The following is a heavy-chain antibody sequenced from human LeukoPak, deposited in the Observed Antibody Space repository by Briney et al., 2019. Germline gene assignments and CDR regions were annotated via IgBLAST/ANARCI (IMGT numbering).Heavy chain of an antibody. J-gene: IGHJ4*02. V-gene: IGHV1-8*01. CDR1: GYTFTSYD. Sequence: APVKVSCTASGYTFTSYDINWVRQATGQGLEWMGWMNPNSGNTGYAQKFQGRVTMTRNTSISTAYMELSSLRSEDTAVYYCARGGSRELQYSSSIFDYWGQGTLVTVSS. CDR3: ARGGSRELQYSSSIFDY. D-gene: IGHD6-6*01. CDR2: MNPNSGNT.